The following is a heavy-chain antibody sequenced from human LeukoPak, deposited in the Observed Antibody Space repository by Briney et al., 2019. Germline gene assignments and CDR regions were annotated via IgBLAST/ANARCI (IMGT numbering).Heavy chain of an antibody. Sequence: HGGSLRLSCAASGFTFDDYAMHWVRQAPGKGLEWVSGISWNGGSIGYADSVKGRFTISRDNAKNSLYLQMNSLRAEDTALYYCAKAVGAYFPPLDYWGQGTLVTVSS. CDR3: AKAVGAYFPPLDY. CDR1: GFTFDDYA. CDR2: ISWNGGSI. V-gene: IGHV3-9*01. D-gene: IGHD1-26*01. J-gene: IGHJ4*02.